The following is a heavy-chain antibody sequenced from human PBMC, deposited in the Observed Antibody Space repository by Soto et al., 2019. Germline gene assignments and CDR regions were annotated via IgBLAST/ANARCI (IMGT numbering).Heavy chain of an antibody. CDR1: GFSLSTSGVG. J-gene: IGHJ4*02. D-gene: IGHD2-2*01. V-gene: IGHV2-5*02. Sequence: QITLKESGPTLVNPTQTLTLTCTFSGFSLSTSGVGVGWIRQPPGKALEWLALIYWDDDKRYSPSLKSRLTITKDTSKNQVVLTMTNMDPVDTATYYCAHRLVDCSSTSCSGLSFNYWGQGTLVTVSS. CDR2: IYWDDDK. CDR3: AHRLVDCSSTSCSGLSFNY.